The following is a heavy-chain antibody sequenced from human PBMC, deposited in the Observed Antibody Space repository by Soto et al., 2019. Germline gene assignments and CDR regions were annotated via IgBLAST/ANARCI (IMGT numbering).Heavy chain of an antibody. Sequence: QITLNESGPTLVKPTETPTLTCTFSGFSLSTSGVGVGWIRQSPGKAPEWLALIYWDDEKRYSASLKSRLTINKDTSKNQVVLTMANLDPADTATYHCAHRVLRTVFGLVTTTAIYFDFWGQGTPVAVSS. CDR2: IYWDDEK. D-gene: IGHD3-3*01. V-gene: IGHV2-5*02. J-gene: IGHJ4*02. CDR1: GFSLSTSGVG. CDR3: AHRVLRTVFGLVTTTAIYFDF.